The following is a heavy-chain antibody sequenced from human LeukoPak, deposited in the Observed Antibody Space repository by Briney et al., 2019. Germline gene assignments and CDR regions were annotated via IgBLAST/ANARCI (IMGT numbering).Heavy chain of an antibody. CDR2: IIPILGIA. D-gene: IGHD5-24*01. J-gene: IGHJ4*02. CDR1: GGTFSSYT. Sequence: GSSVKVSCKASGGTFSSYTISWVRQAPGQGLEWMGRIIPILGIANYAQKFQGRVTITADESTSTAYMELSSLRSEDTAVYYCARGGDGYNLYYFDYWGQGTLVTVSS. CDR3: ARGGDGYNLYYFDY. V-gene: IGHV1-69*02.